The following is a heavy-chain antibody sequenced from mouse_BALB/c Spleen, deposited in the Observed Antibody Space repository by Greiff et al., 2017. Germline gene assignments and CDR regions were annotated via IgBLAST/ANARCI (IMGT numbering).Heavy chain of an antibody. CDR1: GYTFTDYY. J-gene: IGHJ2*01. V-gene: IGHV1-77*01. CDR3: ARWDGYYSYYFDY. Sequence: VQLQQSGAELARPGASVKLSCKASGYTFTDYYINWVKQRTGQGLEWIGEIYPGSGNTYYNEKFKGKATLTADKSSSTAYMQLSSLTSEDSAVYFCARWDGYYSYYFDYWGQGTTLTVSS. CDR2: IYPGSGNT. D-gene: IGHD2-3*01.